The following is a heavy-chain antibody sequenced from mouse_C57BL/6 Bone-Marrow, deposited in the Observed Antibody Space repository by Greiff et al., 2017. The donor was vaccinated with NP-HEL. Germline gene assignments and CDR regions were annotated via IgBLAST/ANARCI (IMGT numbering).Heavy chain of an antibody. Sequence: QVHVKQPGAELVRPGSSVKLSCKASGYTFTSYWMHWVKQRPIQGLEWIGNIDPSDSETHYNQKFKDKATLTVDKSSSTAYMQLSSLTSEDSAVYYCARFDGYYPHYYAMDYWGQGTSVTVSS. V-gene: IGHV1-52*01. CDR2: IDPSDSET. D-gene: IGHD2-3*01. CDR1: GYTFTSYW. CDR3: ARFDGYYPHYYAMDY. J-gene: IGHJ4*01.